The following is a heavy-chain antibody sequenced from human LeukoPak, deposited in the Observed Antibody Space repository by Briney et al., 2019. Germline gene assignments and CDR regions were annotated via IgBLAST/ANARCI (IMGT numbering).Heavy chain of an antibody. D-gene: IGHD3-3*01. CDR3: AREWSGYPHFDY. CDR1: GFTFSSYA. CDR2: ISYDGSNK. Sequence: GRSLRLSCVASGFTFSSYAMHWVRQAPGKGLEWVAVISYDGSNKYYADSVKGRFTISRDNSKNTLYLQMNSLRAEDTAVYYCAREWSGYPHFDYWGQGTLVTVSS. J-gene: IGHJ4*02. V-gene: IGHV3-30*01.